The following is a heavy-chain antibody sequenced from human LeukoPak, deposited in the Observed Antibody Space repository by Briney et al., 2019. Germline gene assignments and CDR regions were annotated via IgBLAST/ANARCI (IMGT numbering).Heavy chain of an antibody. CDR3: ARLIGYCSSTSCYAGGRRYYYYMDV. V-gene: IGHV4-34*01. D-gene: IGHD2-2*01. CDR1: GGSFSGYY. CDR2: INHSGST. J-gene: IGHJ6*03. Sequence: SETLSLTCAVYGGSFSGYYWSWIRQPPGKGLEWIGEINHSGSTNYNPSLKSRVTISVDTSKNQFSLKLSSVTAADTAVYYCARLIGYCSSTSCYAGGRRYYYYMDVWGKGTTVTISS.